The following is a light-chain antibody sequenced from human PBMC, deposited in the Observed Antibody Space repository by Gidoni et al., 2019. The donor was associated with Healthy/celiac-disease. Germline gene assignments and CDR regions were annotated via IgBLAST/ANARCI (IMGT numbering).Light chain of an antibody. Sequence: EMVLPQSPGTLSLSPGGRATLSCRASQSVSSSYLAWYQQKPGQAPRLLIYGASSRATGIPDRFSGSGSGTDFTLTISRLEPEDFAVYYCQQYGSSPWTFGQGTKVEIK. J-gene: IGKJ1*01. V-gene: IGKV3-20*01. CDR1: QSVSSSY. CDR2: GAS. CDR3: QQYGSSPWT.